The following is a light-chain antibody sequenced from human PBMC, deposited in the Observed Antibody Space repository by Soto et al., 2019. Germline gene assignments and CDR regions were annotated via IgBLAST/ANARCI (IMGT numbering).Light chain of an antibody. CDR3: QQYKNWPPLT. J-gene: IGKJ4*01. CDR1: QSVDTN. V-gene: IGKV3-15*01. CDR2: GAS. Sequence: IVMTQSPAILSVSPGERATLSCRASQSVDTNLAWYQQKPGQAPRLLIHGASTRATGIPARFSGSGSGTECTLTISSLQSDDYAVYSCQQYKNWPPLTFGGGTTVEI.